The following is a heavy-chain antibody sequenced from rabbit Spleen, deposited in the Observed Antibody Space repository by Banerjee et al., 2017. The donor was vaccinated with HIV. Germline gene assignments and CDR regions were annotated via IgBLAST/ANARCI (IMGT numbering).Heavy chain of an antibody. CDR2: IYPGNGKT. CDR1: GFSFNSGYD. J-gene: IGHJ6*01. D-gene: IGHD1-1*01. Sequence: QSLEESGGGLVKPGGTLTLTCKASGFSFNSGYDMCWVRQAPGKGLEWIGCIYPGNGKTDYASWPKGRFAISKSSSPTGTLKMTSLPAADTATYFCARDTRSSISSDGMDLWGPGDPRHRL. CDR3: ARDTRSSISSDGMDL. V-gene: IGHV1S40*01.